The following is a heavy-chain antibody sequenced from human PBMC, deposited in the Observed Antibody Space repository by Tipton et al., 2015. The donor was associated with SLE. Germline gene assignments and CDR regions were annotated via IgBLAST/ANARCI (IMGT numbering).Heavy chain of an antibody. V-gene: IGHV4-30-4*01. CDR1: GGSISSGDYY. J-gene: IGHJ5*02. Sequence: TLSLTCTVSGGSISSGDYYWSWIRQPPGKGLEWIGYIFNSGTTYYNPSLERRITISVDTSRNHFSFKLNSVTAADTAVYYCARGSFSSSSSWFDPWGQGTLVTVSS. CDR2: IFNSGTT. CDR3: ARGSFSSSSSWFDP. D-gene: IGHD6-6*01.